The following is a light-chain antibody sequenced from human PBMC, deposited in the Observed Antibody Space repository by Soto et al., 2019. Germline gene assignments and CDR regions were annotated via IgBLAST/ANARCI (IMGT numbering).Light chain of an antibody. V-gene: IGKV3-15*01. J-gene: IGKJ1*01. CDR2: GTS. CDR3: EQYNDWPRV. Sequence: DIVLHQALASGSVTPGKRATLRCGASQSVYRNVVWYQQKPGQPPRLLIYGTSTRATGIPARFCGSGSGTEFILPISCLQSEDFAVYYFEQYNDWPRVFGQGTKVDIK. CDR1: QSVYRN.